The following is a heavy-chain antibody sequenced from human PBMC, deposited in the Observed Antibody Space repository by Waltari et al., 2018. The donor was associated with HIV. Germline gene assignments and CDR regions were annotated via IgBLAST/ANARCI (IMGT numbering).Heavy chain of an antibody. CDR1: GFTFSSSG. CDR3: VRDLGIVVVQDAFDI. CDR2: IWYDGTNK. J-gene: IGHJ3*02. Sequence: QVQLVESGGGVVQPGRSLRLSCAASGFTFSSSGLHWVRQAPGKGLEWVAVIWYDGTNKYYADSVKGRFTISRDNSKNTLYLQMNSLRAEDTALYYCVRDLGIVVVQDAFDIWGQGTLVTVSS. D-gene: IGHD2-2*03. V-gene: IGHV3-33*01.